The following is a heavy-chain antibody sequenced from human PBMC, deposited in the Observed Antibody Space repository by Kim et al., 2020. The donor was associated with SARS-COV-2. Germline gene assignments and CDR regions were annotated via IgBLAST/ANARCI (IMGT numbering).Heavy chain of an antibody. D-gene: IGHD5-18*01. CDR1: GYTFTSYA. J-gene: IGHJ4*02. Sequence: ASVKVSCKASGYTFTSYAMNWVRQAPGQGLEWMGWINTNTGNPTYAQGFTGRFVFSLDTSVSTAYLQISSLKAEDTAVYYCARDGYLAHRIQLWLGKDYWGQGTLVTVSS. CDR3: ARDGYLAHRIQLWLGKDY. CDR2: INTNTGNP. V-gene: IGHV7-4-1*02.